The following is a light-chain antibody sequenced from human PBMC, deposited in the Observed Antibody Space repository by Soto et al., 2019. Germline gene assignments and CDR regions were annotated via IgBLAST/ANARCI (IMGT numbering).Light chain of an antibody. V-gene: IGKV1-5*01. Sequence: ILMSQSPSSLSASVGDRVTITCRASQDLDKWLAWYQPKPGTAPNLLIYRASSLREGVPARFSGFGTDTDYLLTITDLQPDDFATYYGQQCSSYWTFGQGTVVEMK. CDR1: QDLDKW. CDR2: RAS. CDR3: QQCSSYWT. J-gene: IGKJ1*01.